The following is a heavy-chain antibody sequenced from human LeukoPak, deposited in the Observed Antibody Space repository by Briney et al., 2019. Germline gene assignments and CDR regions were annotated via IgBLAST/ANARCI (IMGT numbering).Heavy chain of an antibody. D-gene: IGHD4-17*01. CDR3: TRDALYGDPSYYYMDV. CDR1: GFTFNGFW. J-gene: IGHJ6*03. Sequence: PGGSLRLSCAASGFTFNGFWMSWVRQAPGKGLGWVANIKQDGSDIYYLGSVRGRFTISRDNAMNSLHLQMNSLRAEDTAVYYCTRDALYGDPSYYYMDVWGKGTTVTVSS. V-gene: IGHV3-7*01. CDR2: IKQDGSDI.